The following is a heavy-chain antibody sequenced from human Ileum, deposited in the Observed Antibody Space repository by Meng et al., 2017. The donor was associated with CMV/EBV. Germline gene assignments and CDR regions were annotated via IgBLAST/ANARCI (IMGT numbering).Heavy chain of an antibody. CDR1: GFTFSSYA. D-gene: IGHD6-13*01. CDR2: IYSGGSST. V-gene: IGHV3-23*03. CDR3: AKDKDSSSWYGHFQH. J-gene: IGHJ1*01. Sequence: GESLKISCAASGFTFSSYAMSWVRQAPGKGLEWVSVIYSGGSSTYYADSVKGRFTISRDNSKNTLYLQMNSLRAEDTAVYYCAKDKDSSSWYGHFQHWGQGTLVTGSS.